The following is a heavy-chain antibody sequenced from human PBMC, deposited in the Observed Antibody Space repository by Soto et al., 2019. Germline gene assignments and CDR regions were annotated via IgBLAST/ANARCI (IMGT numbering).Heavy chain of an antibody. V-gene: IGHV4-39*01. J-gene: IGHJ6*03. CDR1: GGSISSSSYY. CDR3: AAGDYYYMDV. CDR2: IYYSGST. Sequence: SETLSLTCAVSGGSISSSSYYWGWIRQPPGKGLEGIGSIYYSGSTYYNPSLKSRVTISVDTSKNQFSLKLSSVTAADTAVYYCAAGDYYYMDVWGKGTTVTVSS.